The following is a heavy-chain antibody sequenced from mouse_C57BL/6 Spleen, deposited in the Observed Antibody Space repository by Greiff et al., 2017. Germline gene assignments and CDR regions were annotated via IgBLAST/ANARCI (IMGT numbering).Heavy chain of an antibody. CDR3: ARALYDDYAMDY. Sequence: EVKLQESGGGLVKPGGSLKLSCAASGFTFSDYGMHWVRQAPEKGLEWVAYISSGSSTIYYADTVKGRFTISRDNAKNTLFLQMTSLRSEDTAMYYCARALYDDYAMDYWGQGTSVTVSS. CDR1: GFTFSDYG. J-gene: IGHJ4*01. V-gene: IGHV5-17*01. CDR2: ISSGSSTI. D-gene: IGHD2-3*01.